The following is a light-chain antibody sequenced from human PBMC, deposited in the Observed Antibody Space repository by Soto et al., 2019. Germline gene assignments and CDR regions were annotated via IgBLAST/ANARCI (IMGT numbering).Light chain of an antibody. CDR1: QTVSSSY. CDR3: LHYNDWPRWT. Sequence: EIVLTQSPGTLSLSPGERATLSCRASQTVSSSYLAWYQQKPGQAPRLLIYGASTRATGIPGRFSGSASGTDFTLTIRRLEPEDFAVYYCLHYNDWPRWTFGQGTKVEV. CDR2: GAS. V-gene: IGKV3-20*01. J-gene: IGKJ1*01.